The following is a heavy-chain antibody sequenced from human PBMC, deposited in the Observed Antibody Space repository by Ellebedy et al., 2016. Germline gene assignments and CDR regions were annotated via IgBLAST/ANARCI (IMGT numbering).Heavy chain of an antibody. Sequence: SETLSLXXSVSGGSISGDYWGWIRQPPGKGLEWIGSIYYSGSTYYNPSLKSRVTISVDTSKNQFSLKLSSVTAADTAVYYCARAAKFRGYCSGGSCLPWYFDYWGQGTLVTVSS. V-gene: IGHV4-39*01. CDR3: ARAAKFRGYCSGGSCLPWYFDY. CDR2: IYYSGST. D-gene: IGHD2-15*01. CDR1: GGSISGDY. J-gene: IGHJ4*02.